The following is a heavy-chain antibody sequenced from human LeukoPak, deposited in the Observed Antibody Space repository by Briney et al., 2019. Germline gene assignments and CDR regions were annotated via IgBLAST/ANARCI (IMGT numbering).Heavy chain of an antibody. Sequence: PSETLSLTCDVSGYSLRGGYFWGWIRQPPGMGLEWIGSTAHRGNTYYNPSLKGRVSISTDGSKNQFSLSLTSVTAADTATYYCTRVTRNSGWFFDYWGPGTLATVYS. D-gene: IGHD6-19*01. J-gene: IGHJ4*02. CDR2: TAHRGNT. CDR3: TRVTRNSGWFFDY. CDR1: GYSLRGGYF. V-gene: IGHV4-38-2*01.